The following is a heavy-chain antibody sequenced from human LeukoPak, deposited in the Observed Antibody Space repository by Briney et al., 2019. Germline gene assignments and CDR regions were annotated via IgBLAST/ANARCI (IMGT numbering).Heavy chain of an antibody. CDR2: MYSHGLT. CDR3: AKVLCIVVVVADGSYFDY. D-gene: IGHD2-15*01. V-gene: IGHV3-53*01. CDR1: GFSVSSTY. Sequence: GGSLRLSCAASGFSVSSTYMGWVRQAPGKGLEWVSLMYSHGLTSYGDSVRGRFTISRDTSKNTLYLQMNSLRAEDTAVYYCAKVLCIVVVVADGSYFDYWGQGTLVTVSS. J-gene: IGHJ4*02.